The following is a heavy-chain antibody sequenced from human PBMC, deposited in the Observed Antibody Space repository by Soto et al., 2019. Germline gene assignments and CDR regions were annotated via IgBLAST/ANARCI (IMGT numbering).Heavy chain of an antibody. CDR1: GFTFSNYD. D-gene: IGHD2-2*01. V-gene: IGHV3-23*01. Sequence: GGSLRLSCAASGFTFSNYDMSWVRQAPGKGLEWVSTISGGGGRIYCADSVKGRFTISRDNSKNTLYMQMNSLRAEDTAVYYRAKRPASLVCFDYWGQGTLVTVSS. CDR3: AKRPASLVCFDY. J-gene: IGHJ4*02. CDR2: ISGGGGRI.